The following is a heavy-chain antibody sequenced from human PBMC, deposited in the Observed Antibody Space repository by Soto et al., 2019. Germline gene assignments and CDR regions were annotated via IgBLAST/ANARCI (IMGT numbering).Heavy chain of an antibody. CDR3: AREVGYGDFSAALLD. Sequence: VQLMQSGAEVKKPGSSMKVSCKASGGTFSSHSINWVRQAPGQGLEWMGGIITLFGTSNYAQNFQGRVTMTAAQSTSTAYMELNSLTSDDTAVYYCAREVGYGDFSAALLDWGQGTLVTVSS. V-gene: IGHV1-69*01. CDR1: GGTFSSHS. D-gene: IGHD2-21*02. J-gene: IGHJ4*02. CDR2: IITLFGTS.